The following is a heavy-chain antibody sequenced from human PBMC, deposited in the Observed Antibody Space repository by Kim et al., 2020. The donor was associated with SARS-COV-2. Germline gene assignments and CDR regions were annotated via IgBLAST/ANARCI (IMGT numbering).Heavy chain of an antibody. D-gene: IGHD6-13*01. J-gene: IGHJ4*02. V-gene: IGHV3-33*06. Sequence: RFTTSRDNSKNTLYLQMNSLRAEDTAVYYCAKEGGYSSSWYGGTGYYFDYWGQGTLVTVSS. CDR3: AKEGGYSSSWYGGTGYYFDY.